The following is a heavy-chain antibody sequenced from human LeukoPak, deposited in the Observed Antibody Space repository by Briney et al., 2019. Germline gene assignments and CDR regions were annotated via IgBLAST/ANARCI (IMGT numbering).Heavy chain of an antibody. CDR2: IYYSGST. Sequence: SETLSLTCTVSGGSISSYYWSWIRQPPGKGLEWIGYIYYSGSTNYNPSLKSRVTISVDTSKNQFSLELSSVTAADTAVYYCALAVAARSPFDYWGQGTLVTVSS. J-gene: IGHJ4*02. V-gene: IGHV4-59*01. CDR3: ALAVAARSPFDY. CDR1: GGSISSYY. D-gene: IGHD2-15*01.